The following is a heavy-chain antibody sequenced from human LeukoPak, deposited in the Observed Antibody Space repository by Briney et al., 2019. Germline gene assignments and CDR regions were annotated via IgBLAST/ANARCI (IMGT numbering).Heavy chain of an antibody. CDR2: ISGNGGST. V-gene: IGHV3-64D*09. J-gene: IGHJ6*02. CDR1: GFSFSNYT. D-gene: IGHD2-21*01. Sequence: GGSLRLSCSASGFSFSNYTMHWVRQVPGKGLEYVSAISGNGGSTYYADSVKGRSTISRDNSKNTLYLQMSSLRAVDTAVYYCVKDLSAYGSQYGMGVWGQGTTVTVSS. CDR3: VKDLSAYGSQYGMGV.